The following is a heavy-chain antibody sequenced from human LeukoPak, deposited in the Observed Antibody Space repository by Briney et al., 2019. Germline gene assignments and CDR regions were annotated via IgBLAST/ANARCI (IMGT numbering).Heavy chain of an antibody. Sequence: SETLSLTCAVYGGSFSGYYWSWIRQPPGKGLEWIGEINHSGSTNYNPSLKSRVTISVDTSKNQFSLKLSSVTAADTAVYYCARGHYYYGMDVSGQGTTVTVSS. CDR3: ARGHYYYGMDV. CDR2: INHSGST. J-gene: IGHJ6*02. CDR1: GGSFSGYY. V-gene: IGHV4-34*01.